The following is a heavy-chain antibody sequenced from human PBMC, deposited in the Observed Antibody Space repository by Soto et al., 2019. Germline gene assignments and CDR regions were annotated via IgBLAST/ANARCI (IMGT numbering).Heavy chain of an antibody. V-gene: IGHV1-2*04. CDR3: ARAVPTVTSHYGMDV. CDR1: GYTFTGYY. D-gene: IGHD4-17*01. J-gene: IGHJ6*02. Sequence: ASVKVSCKASGYTFTGYYMHWVRQAPGQGLEWMGWINPNSGGTNYAQKFQGWVTMTRDTSISTAYMELSRLRSDDTAVYYCARAVPTVTSHYGMDVWGQGTTVTVSS. CDR2: INPNSGGT.